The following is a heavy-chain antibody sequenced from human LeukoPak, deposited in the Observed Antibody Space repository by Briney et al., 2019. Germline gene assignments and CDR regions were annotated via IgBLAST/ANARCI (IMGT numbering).Heavy chain of an antibody. CDR3: TKSPRWAAAPDY. CDR2: VSWNSGNI. J-gene: IGHJ4*02. D-gene: IGHD6-13*01. Sequence: GGSLRLSCAASGFTYADYAMQWVRQAPGKGLEWVSGVSWNSGNIGYAESVKGRFTISRDNAKNSLYLQMNSLRAEDTALYYCTKSPRWAAAPDYWGRGTLVTVSS. V-gene: IGHV3-9*01. CDR1: GFTYADYA.